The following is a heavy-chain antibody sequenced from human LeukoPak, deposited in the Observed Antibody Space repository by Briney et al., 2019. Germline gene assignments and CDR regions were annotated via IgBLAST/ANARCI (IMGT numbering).Heavy chain of an antibody. CDR2: ISSSSSYI. J-gene: IGHJ4*02. Sequence: GGSLRLSCAASGFTFSSYSMNWVRQAPGKGLEWVSSISSSSSYIYYADSVKGRFTISRDNAKNSLYLQMNSLRAEDTAVYYCASGTSGLRYFDYWGQGTLVTVSS. CDR3: ASGTSGLRYFDY. CDR1: GFTFSSYS. D-gene: IGHD5-12*01. V-gene: IGHV3-21*01.